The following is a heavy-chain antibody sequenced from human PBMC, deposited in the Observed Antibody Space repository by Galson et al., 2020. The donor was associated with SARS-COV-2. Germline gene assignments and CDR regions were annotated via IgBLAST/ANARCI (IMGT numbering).Heavy chain of an antibody. CDR2: IYGDGDK. V-gene: IGHV2-5*02. D-gene: IGHD5-12*01. Sequence: SGPTLVKPTQTLSLTCSFSGFSLTTNGVGVGWIRQPPGKPLEWLALIYGDGDKRYSPSLSSRLTITKDTFNNQVVLTMSNMDPVDTGTYYCAHLSRLLVALDYWGQGTQVTVSS. J-gene: IGHJ4*02. CDR1: GFSLTTNGVG. CDR3: AHLSRLLVALDY.